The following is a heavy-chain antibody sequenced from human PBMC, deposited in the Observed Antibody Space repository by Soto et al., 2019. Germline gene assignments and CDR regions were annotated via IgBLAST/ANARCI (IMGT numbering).Heavy chain of an antibody. Sequence: QITLKESGPPLVKPTQTLTLTCTFSGFSLTTNGVGVGWIRQPPGKALEWLALIYWDDDKRYSPSLRSRLTITTDPSKTQVVITMTNMDPVDTATYYCEQALRGRTLLLPFESWGQGTLVTVSS. CDR3: EQALRGRTLLLPFES. J-gene: IGHJ4*02. V-gene: IGHV2-5*02. CDR2: IYWDDDK. CDR1: GFSLTTNGVG. D-gene: IGHD4-17*01.